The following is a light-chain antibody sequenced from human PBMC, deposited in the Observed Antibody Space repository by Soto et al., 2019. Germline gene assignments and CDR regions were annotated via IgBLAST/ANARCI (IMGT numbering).Light chain of an antibody. J-gene: IGKJ1*01. Sequence: EIVLTQSPGTLSLSPGERATLSCRASQSVSSSYLAWYQPKPGQAPRLPIYGASSRDTGIPYRYSGSGSGTAFTLTMSRLEGAALTVYYCQQYGSLPFTFGQGTKVDIK. CDR3: QQYGSLPFT. CDR2: GAS. V-gene: IGKV3-20*01. CDR1: QSVSSSY.